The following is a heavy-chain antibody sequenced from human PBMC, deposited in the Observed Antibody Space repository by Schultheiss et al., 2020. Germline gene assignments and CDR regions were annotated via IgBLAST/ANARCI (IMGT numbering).Heavy chain of an antibody. Sequence: GGSLRLSCAASGFTFSNAWMSWVRQAPGKGLEWVGRIKSKTDGGTTDYAAPVKGRFTISRDDSKNTLYLQMNSLKTEDTAVYYCTTVAVVTRDDAFDIWGQGTTVTVSS. CDR2: IKSKTDGGTT. J-gene: IGHJ3*02. CDR3: TTVAVVTRDDAFDI. V-gene: IGHV3-15*01. D-gene: IGHD4-23*01. CDR1: GFTFSNAW.